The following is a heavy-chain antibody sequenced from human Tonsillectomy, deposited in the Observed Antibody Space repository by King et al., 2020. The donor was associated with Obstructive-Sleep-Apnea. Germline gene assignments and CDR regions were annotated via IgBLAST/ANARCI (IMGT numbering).Heavy chain of an antibody. CDR2: TSYSVRT. V-gene: IGHV4-31*03. Sequence: QLQESGPGLVKPSQTLSLTCTVSGASINSCAYFWCWVRQYPGMCLECIGYTSYSVRTFYNPSLKGRVSISFDAPTNQFSLNLTSVTAADTAVYYCARAQSCFDYWGQGTLVTVSS. J-gene: IGHJ4*02. CDR3: ARAQSCFDY. CDR1: GASINSCAYF.